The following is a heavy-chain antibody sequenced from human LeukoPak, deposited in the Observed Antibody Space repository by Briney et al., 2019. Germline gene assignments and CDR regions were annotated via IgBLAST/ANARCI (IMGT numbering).Heavy chain of an antibody. Sequence: GGSLRLSCVASGFTFSNYAMSWARQTPGKGLEWVSVISNSGSNTYYADSVKGRFTISRDNSKNMLYLQMNSLRAEDTALYHCAKERSLNGGYSDGYFDHWGQGTLVTVSS. CDR1: GFTFSNYA. CDR3: AKERSLNGGYSDGYFDH. V-gene: IGHV3-23*01. D-gene: IGHD4-23*01. CDR2: ISNSGSNT. J-gene: IGHJ4*02.